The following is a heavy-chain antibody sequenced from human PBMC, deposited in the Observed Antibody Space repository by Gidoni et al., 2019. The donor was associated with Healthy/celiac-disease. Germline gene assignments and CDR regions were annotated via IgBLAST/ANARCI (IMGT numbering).Heavy chain of an antibody. D-gene: IGHD5-18*01. Sequence: QITLKESGPTLVKPTQTLTLTCTFSGFSLSTSGVGVGWIRQPPGKALEWLALIYWDDDKRYSPSLKSRLTITMDTSKNQVVLTMTNMDPVDTATYYCAHLLEMATANWFDPWGQGTLVTVSS. CDR2: IYWDDDK. CDR1: GFSLSTSGVG. V-gene: IGHV2-5*02. J-gene: IGHJ5*02. CDR3: AHLLEMATANWFDP.